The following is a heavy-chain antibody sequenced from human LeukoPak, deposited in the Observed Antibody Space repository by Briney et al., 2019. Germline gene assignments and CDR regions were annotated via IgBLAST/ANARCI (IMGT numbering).Heavy chain of an antibody. CDR2: IYCNDDK. Sequence: SSPTLVNPTPALTLTCTFAGFSLRTSGVGLGWIRQPPGKALERLALIYCNDDKRYSPSPKSRLTITKDTSKNQVVLTMTNMDPVDTATCYCAHSWDAYYDILTGLYYYYGMDVWGQGTTVTVSS. D-gene: IGHD3-9*01. V-gene: IGHV2-5*01. CDR3: AHSWDAYYDILTGLYYYYGMDV. J-gene: IGHJ6*02. CDR1: GFSLRTSGVG.